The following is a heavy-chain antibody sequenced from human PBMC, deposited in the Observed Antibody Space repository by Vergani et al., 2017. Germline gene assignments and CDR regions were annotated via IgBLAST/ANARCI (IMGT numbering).Heavy chain of an antibody. CDR3: AGGPQQLAYCWYFDL. D-gene: IGHD6-13*01. CDR2: ISYDGSNK. Sequence: QVQLVESGGGVVQPGRSLRLSCAASGFTFSSYAMHWVRQAPGKGLEWVAVISYDGSNKYYADSVKGRFTISRGNSKNTLYLQMNSLRAEDTAVYYCAGGPQQLAYCWYFDLWGRGTLVTVSS. CDR1: GFTFSSYA. V-gene: IGHV3-30*04. J-gene: IGHJ2*01.